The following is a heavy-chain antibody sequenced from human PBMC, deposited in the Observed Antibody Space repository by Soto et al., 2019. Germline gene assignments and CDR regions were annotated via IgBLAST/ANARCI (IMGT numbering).Heavy chain of an antibody. V-gene: IGHV3-23*01. Sequence: PGGSLRLSCAASGFTFSSHGTSWVRQAPGKGLEWVSVISGSGGDTYYADSVKGRFTISRDNSKNTLYLQMNSLRAEDTAVYYCAKVRGAGGSKAYYYYGMDVWGQGTTVTVSS. CDR1: GFTFSSHG. J-gene: IGHJ6*02. CDR3: AKVRGAGGSKAYYYYGMDV. CDR2: ISGSGGDT. D-gene: IGHD3-10*01.